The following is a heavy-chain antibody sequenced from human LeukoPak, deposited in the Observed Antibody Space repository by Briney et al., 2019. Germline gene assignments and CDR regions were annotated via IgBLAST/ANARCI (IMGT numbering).Heavy chain of an antibody. Sequence: PSETLSLTCTVSGGSISSYYWSWIRQPPGKGLEWIGYIYYSGSTNYNPSLKSRVTISVDTSKNQFSLKLSSVTAADTAVYYCASSRYYYDSSGYLDAFDIWGQGTMVTVSS. CDR1: GGSISSYY. CDR3: ASSRYYYDSSGYLDAFDI. CDR2: IYYSGST. V-gene: IGHV4-59*01. D-gene: IGHD3-22*01. J-gene: IGHJ3*02.